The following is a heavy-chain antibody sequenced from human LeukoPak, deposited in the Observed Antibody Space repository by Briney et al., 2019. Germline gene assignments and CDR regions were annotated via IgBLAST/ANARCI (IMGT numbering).Heavy chain of an antibody. D-gene: IGHD2-21*01. Sequence: GGSLRLSCTASGFSFSSFWMSWVHQAPGKGLEWVANIKDDGSVKNHVDSLKGRFSISRDNARNSLYLQISSLRAEDTAVYYCAREVVATASAFDCWGQGTLVTVSS. CDR1: GFSFSSFW. CDR2: IKDDGSVK. CDR3: AREVVATASAFDC. J-gene: IGHJ4*02. V-gene: IGHV3-7*03.